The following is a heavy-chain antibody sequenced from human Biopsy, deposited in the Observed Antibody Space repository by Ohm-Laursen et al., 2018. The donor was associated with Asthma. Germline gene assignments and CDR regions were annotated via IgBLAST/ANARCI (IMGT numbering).Heavy chain of an antibody. V-gene: IGHV4-39*01. CDR2: IYYSGTT. CDR1: GGYMRSGHYY. J-gene: IGHJ6*02. Sequence: SDTLSFTCSLSSGSGGYMRSGHYYWGWIRQPPGKGLEWIGSIYYSGTTYYNPSLESRVTVSADTSKNQFSLTVTSVTAADTAVYYCVRGSSSWHHGPFHYYYGLDVWGQGTTATVSS. D-gene: IGHD6-13*01. CDR3: VRGSSSWHHGPFHYYYGLDV.